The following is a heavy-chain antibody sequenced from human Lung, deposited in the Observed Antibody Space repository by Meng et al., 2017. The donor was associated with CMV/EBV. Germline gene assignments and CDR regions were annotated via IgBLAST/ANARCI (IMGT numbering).Heavy chain of an antibody. V-gene: IGHV3-23*03. D-gene: IGHD2-2*01. J-gene: IGHJ4*02. CDR1: GFTFSRYG. CDR2: MYSGGSST. Sequence: GESLKISCAASGFTFSRYGMSWVRQAPGKGLEWVSVMYSGGSSTFYADSVQGRFTISRDESKNTLYLQMNSLRAEDTALYYCAKCSSTSCRYFDYWGQGTXVNGAS. CDR3: AKCSSTSCRYFDY.